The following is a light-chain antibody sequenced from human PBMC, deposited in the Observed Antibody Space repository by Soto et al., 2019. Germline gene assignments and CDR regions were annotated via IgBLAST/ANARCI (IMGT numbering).Light chain of an antibody. V-gene: IGKV3-20*01. CDR3: QQYGTSPPT. J-gene: IGKJ1*01. Sequence: EIVLTQSPGTLSLSPGERATLACRASQSVSYTSVAWYQQRPGQAPRLLIYVASNRAPGTPERMSGGGAGTDFTLTISRLEPEDFGVFFCQQYGTSPPTFGQGTKVEIK. CDR2: VAS. CDR1: QSVSYTS.